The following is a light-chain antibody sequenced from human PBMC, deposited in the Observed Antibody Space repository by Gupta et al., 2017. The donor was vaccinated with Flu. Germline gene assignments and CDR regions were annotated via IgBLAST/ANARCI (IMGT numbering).Light chain of an antibody. J-gene: IGLJ2*01. V-gene: IGLV1-40*01. CDR2: DNS. Sequence: QSVLTQPPSVSCAPGQRVTIPCTGSSSNIGAGYDVHWYQQLPGTAPKLLIYDNSNRPSGGPDRISGSKSGTSASLAITGLQAEEEADYYCQSYDSSLSGYVVFGGGTKLTVL. CDR1: SSNIGAGYD. CDR3: QSYDSSLSGYVV.